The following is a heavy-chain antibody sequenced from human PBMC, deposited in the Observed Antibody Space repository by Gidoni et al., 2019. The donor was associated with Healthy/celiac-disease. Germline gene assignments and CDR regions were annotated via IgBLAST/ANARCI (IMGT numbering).Heavy chain of an antibody. CDR2: INPNSGGT. CDR3: ARGAETMIVVVISGMDV. D-gene: IGHD3-22*01. J-gene: IGHJ6*02. Sequence: QVQLVQSGPEVKKPGASVKVSCKASGYTFTGYYMHWVRQAPGQGIEWMGWINPNSGGTNYAQKFKGRVTMTRDTSISTAYMELSRLRSDDTAVYYCARGAETMIVVVISGMDVWGQGTTVTVSS. V-gene: IGHV1-2*02. CDR1: GYTFTGYY.